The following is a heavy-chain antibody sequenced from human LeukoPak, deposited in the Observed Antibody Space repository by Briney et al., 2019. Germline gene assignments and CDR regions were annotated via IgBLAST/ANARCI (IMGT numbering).Heavy chain of an antibody. CDR2: ISAYNGNT. D-gene: IGHD3-9*01. CDR3: ARVTPGLRYFDWLSHYFDY. V-gene: IGHV1-18*01. Sequence: ASVKVSCKASGYTFTSYGISWVRQAPGQGLEWMGWISAYNGNTNYAQKLQGRVTMTTDTSTSTAYMELRSLRSDDTAVYYCARVTPGLRYFDWLSHYFDYWGQGPLVTVSS. J-gene: IGHJ4*02. CDR1: GYTFTSYG.